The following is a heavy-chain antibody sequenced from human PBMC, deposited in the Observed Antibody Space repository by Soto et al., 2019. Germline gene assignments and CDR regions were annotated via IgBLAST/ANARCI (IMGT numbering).Heavy chain of an antibody. V-gene: IGHV3-7*01. CDR3: ARDSSSWYYFDY. Sequence: GGSLRLSSAASGFTFSSYWMSWVRRAPGKGLEWVANIKQDGSEKYYVDSVKGRFTISRDNAKNSLYLQMNSLRAEDTAVYYCARDSSSWYYFDYWGQGTLVTVSS. CDR1: GFTFSSYW. D-gene: IGHD6-13*01. CDR2: IKQDGSEK. J-gene: IGHJ4*02.